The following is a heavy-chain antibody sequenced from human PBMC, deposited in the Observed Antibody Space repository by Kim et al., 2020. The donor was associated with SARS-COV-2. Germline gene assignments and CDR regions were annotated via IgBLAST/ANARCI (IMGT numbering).Heavy chain of an antibody. Sequence: SETLSLTCTVSGGSISSSSYYWGWIRQPPGKGLEWIGSIYYSGSTYYNPSLKSRVTISVDTSKNQFSLKLSSVTAADTAVYYCARSQGIAARWSYYGMDVWGQGTTVTVSS. D-gene: IGHD6-6*01. CDR1: GGSISSSSYY. CDR3: ARSQGIAARWSYYGMDV. J-gene: IGHJ6*02. CDR2: IYYSGST. V-gene: IGHV4-39*01.